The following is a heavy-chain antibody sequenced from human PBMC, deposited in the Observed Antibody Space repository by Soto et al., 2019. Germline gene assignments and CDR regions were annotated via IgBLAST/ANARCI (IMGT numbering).Heavy chain of an antibody. Sequence: QVQLVQSGAEVKKPGASVKVSCKASGYTFTSYAMHWVRQAPGQRLEWMGWINAGNGNTKYSQKFQGRVTITRDTSXXTADMELSSLRSEATAVYYCARDPATHYYYYGMAVWGQGTTVTVSS. CDR2: INAGNGNT. J-gene: IGHJ6*02. CDR3: ARDPATHYYYYGMAV. V-gene: IGHV1-3*01. CDR1: GYTFTSYA.